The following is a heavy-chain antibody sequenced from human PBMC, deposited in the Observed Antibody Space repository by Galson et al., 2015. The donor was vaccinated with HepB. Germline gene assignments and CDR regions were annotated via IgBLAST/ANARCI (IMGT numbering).Heavy chain of an antibody. J-gene: IGHJ4*02. CDR2: MYNSGDT. CDR3: ARMYDTSGPMFY. D-gene: IGHD3-22*01. CDR1: GFPVSGNY. V-gene: IGHV3-53*01. Sequence: SLRLSCAASGFPVSGNYMTWVRQAPGKGLEWVSIMYNSGDTYYTDSVKGRFPISRDISKNTVYLQMSSLRAEDTALYYCARMYDTSGPMFYWGQGTLVTVSS.